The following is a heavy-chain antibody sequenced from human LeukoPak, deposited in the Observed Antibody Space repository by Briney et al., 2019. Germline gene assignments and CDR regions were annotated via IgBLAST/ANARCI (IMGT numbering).Heavy chain of an antibody. J-gene: IGHJ4*02. CDR2: IYYSGST. CDR1: GGSISSYY. Sequence: SETLSLTCTVSGGSISSYYWSWIRQPPGKGLEWIGYIYYSGSTNYNPSLKSRVTISVDTSKNQFSLKLSSVTAADTAVYYCARGGATEKFDYWGQGTLVTVSS. V-gene: IGHV4-59*01. D-gene: IGHD3-16*01. CDR3: ARGGATEKFDY.